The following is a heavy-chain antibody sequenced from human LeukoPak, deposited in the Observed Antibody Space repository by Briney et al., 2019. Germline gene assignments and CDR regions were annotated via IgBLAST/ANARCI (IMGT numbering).Heavy chain of an antibody. CDR1: GFTFSSYS. V-gene: IGHV3-21*01. CDR2: ISSGSSYI. D-gene: IGHD5-24*01. CDR3: VRAALREGYDFDY. J-gene: IGHJ4*02. Sequence: GGSLRLSCAGSGFTFSSYSMSWVRQAPGKGLEWVSYISSGSSYIYYADSVKGRLTISRDNAKNSLYLEMNSLRAEDTAVYYCVRAALREGYDFDYWGQGTLVTVSS.